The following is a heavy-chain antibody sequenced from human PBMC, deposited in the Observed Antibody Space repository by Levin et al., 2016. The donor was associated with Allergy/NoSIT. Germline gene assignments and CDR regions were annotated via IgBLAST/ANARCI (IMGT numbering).Heavy chain of an antibody. CDR1: GFTVSRNY. Sequence: ETLSLTCAASGFTVSRNYMSWVRQAPGKGLEWVSVIYSGGSTFYADSVKGRFTISRDNSKNTLFLQMNSLRAEDTAVYYCAALTNTYGSGTYTFDYWGQGTLVTVSS. CDR2: IYSGGST. D-gene: IGHD3-10*01. V-gene: IGHV3-53*01. CDR3: AALTNTYGSGTYTFDY. J-gene: IGHJ4*02.